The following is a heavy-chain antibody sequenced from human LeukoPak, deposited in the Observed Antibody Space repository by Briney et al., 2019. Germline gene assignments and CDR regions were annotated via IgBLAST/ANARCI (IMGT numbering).Heavy chain of an antibody. CDR3: ARDRYYYDSSGYHYYYGMDV. V-gene: IGHV4-30-4*01. CDR1: DGSISSGDYS. CDR2: LYYSGST. Sequence: SETLSLTGTVSDGSISSGDYSGSGICQPPGKGLEWILYLYYSGSTYYNPSLKSRVTISVDTSKIQFSLKLSSVTAADTAVYYCARDRYYYDSSGYHYYYGMDVWGQGTTVTVSS. J-gene: IGHJ6*02. D-gene: IGHD3-22*01.